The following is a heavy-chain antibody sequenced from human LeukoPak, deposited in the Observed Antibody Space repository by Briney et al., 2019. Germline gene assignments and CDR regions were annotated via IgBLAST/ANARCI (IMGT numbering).Heavy chain of an antibody. CDR1: GFTFSSYS. J-gene: IGHJ4*02. Sequence: GGSLRLSCAASGFTFSSYSMNWVRQAPGKGLEWVSSISSSSSYIYYADSVKGRFTISRDNAKNSLYLQMNSLRAGDTAVYYCARDPRITGTTYYFDYWGQGTLVTVSS. D-gene: IGHD1-20*01. CDR3: ARDPRITGTTYYFDY. CDR2: ISSSSSYI. V-gene: IGHV3-21*01.